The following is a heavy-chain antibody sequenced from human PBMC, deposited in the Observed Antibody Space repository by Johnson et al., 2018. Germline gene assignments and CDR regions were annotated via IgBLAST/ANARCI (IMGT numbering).Heavy chain of an antibody. V-gene: IGHV3-30-3*01. CDR1: GFTFSRFA. J-gene: IGHJ3*02. CDR3: WTVDYYDSSGGVDAFDI. Sequence: VQLVESGGGVVQLGRSLRLSCAASGFTFSRFAIHWVRQAPGKGLEWVAVISYDGSNKYYADSVKGRFTISRDNSKNTLYLQMNSLRAEDTAVYYCWTVDYYDSSGGVDAFDIWGQGTMVTVSS. CDR2: ISYDGSNK. D-gene: IGHD3-22*01.